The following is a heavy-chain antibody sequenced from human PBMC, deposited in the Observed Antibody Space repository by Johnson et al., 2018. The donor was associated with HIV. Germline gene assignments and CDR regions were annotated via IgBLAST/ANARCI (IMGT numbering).Heavy chain of an antibody. CDR2: IKQDGSEK. J-gene: IGHJ3*02. V-gene: IGHV3-7*01. D-gene: IGHD6-6*01. CDR1: GFTFGTYW. CDR3: ARGRSSSSTAAFDI. Sequence: VQLVESGGGFVQPGGSLRLSCADSGFTFGTYWMSWVRQAPGKGLEWVANIKQDGSEKSCVDSVKGRFTISRDNAKNSLYLQMNSLRAEDTAVYSCARGRSSSSTAAFDIWGQGTKVTVSS.